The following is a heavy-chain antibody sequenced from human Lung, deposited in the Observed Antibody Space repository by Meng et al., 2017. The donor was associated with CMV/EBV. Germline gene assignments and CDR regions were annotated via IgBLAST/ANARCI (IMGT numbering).Heavy chain of an antibody. CDR2: IFHSGTT. Sequence: GSLRLSCAVSGGPINTDNWWGWVRQAPGEGLEWIGEIFHSGTTNYRPSLKRRLTISVDKSKNHFSLTLTSVTAADTAVYYCARRGRDYDISIGLDCWGQGTLVTVSS. D-gene: IGHD3-9*01. CDR3: ARRGRDYDISIGLDC. CDR1: GGPINTDNW. V-gene: IGHV4-4*02. J-gene: IGHJ4*02.